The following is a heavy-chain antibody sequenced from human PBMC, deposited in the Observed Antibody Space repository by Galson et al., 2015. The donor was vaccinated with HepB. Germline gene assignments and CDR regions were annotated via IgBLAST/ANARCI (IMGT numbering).Heavy chain of an antibody. V-gene: IGHV3-21*01. CDR1: GFTFSSYS. J-gene: IGHJ4*02. D-gene: IGHD5-18*01. CDR3: ARSLRGYSYGYSDY. CDR2: ISSSSSYI. Sequence: SLRLSCAASGFTFSSYSMNWVRQAPGKGLEWVSSISSSSSYIYYADSVKGRFTISRDNAKNSLYLQMNSLRAEDTAVYYCARSLRGYSYGYSDYWGQGTLVTVSS.